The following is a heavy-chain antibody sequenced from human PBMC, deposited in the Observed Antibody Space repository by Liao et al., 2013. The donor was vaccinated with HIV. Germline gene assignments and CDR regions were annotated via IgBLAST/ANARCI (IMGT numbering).Heavy chain of an antibody. J-gene: IGHJ6*03. Sequence: QVQLQQWGAGLLKPSETLSLTCAVYGGSFSGYYWSWIRQPPGKGLEWIGEINHSGSTNYNPSLKSRVTISVDTSKNQFSLKLSSVTAADTAVYYCARARITIFGVVIIPYYMDVWGKGTRVTVSS. CDR1: GGSFSGYY. D-gene: IGHD3-3*01. CDR2: INHSGST. V-gene: IGHV4-34*01. CDR3: ARARITIFGVVIIPYYMDV.